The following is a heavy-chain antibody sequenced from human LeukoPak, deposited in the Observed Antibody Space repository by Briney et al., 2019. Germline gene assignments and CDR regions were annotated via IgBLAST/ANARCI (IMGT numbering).Heavy chain of an antibody. D-gene: IGHD3-9*01. V-gene: IGHV4-59*10. CDR3: AGSTPDILTGYEYFDY. CDR1: GESFSSYY. J-gene: IGHJ4*02. Sequence: SETLSLTCAVYGESFSSYYWSWIRQPAGKGLEWIGRIYTSGSTNYNPSLKSRVTISVDTSKNQFSLKLSSVTAADTAVYYCAGSTPDILTGYEYFDYWGQGTLVTVSS. CDR2: IYTSGST.